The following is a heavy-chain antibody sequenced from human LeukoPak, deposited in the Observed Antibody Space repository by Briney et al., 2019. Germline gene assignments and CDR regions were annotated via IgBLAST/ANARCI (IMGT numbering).Heavy chain of an antibody. CDR1: GGSFSGYY. Sequence: SETLSLTCAVYGGSFSGYYWSWIRQPPGKGLEWIGEINHSGSTNYNPSLKSRVTVSVDTSKNQFSLKLSSVTAADTAVYYCARLLGDYYYYYMDVWGKGTTVTVSS. CDR2: INHSGST. D-gene: IGHD2-8*02. CDR3: ARLLGDYYYYYMDV. J-gene: IGHJ6*03. V-gene: IGHV4-34*01.